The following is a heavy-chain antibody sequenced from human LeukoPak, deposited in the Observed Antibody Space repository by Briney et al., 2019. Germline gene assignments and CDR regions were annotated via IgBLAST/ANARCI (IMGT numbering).Heavy chain of an antibody. CDR1: GGTFSSYA. CDR3: ARRRGTGLSSGFDI. Sequence: SVKVSCKASGGTFSSYAISWVRQAPGQGLEWMGGIIPIFGTANYAQKFQGRVTITADESTSTAYMELSSLRSEDTAVYYCARRRGTGLSSGFDIWGQGTMVTVSS. J-gene: IGHJ3*02. CDR2: IIPIFGTA. V-gene: IGHV1-69*13. D-gene: IGHD3-3*01.